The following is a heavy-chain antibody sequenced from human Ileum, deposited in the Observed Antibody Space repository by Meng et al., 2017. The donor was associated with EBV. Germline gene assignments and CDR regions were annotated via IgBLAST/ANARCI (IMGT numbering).Heavy chain of an antibody. D-gene: IGHD2-8*01. CDR1: GFYFSSYV. V-gene: IGHV3-74*03. CDR3: VRDVNWQLYDY. J-gene: IGHJ4*02. CDR2: ISNDGSFP. Sequence: EVQLGESGGCVVPPGGCLRLSCAASGFYFSSYVMHWVRQGPGKGPVWVSRISNDGSFPTYADSVKGRFTISRDNAHNTLYLQMNSLRAEDTAVYYCVRDVNWQLYDYWGQGALVTVSS.